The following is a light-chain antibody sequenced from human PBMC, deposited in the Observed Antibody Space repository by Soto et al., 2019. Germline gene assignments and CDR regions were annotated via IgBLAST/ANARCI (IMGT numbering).Light chain of an antibody. V-gene: IGLV2-23*01. J-gene: IGLJ3*02. CDR2: EGS. Sequence: QSALTQPASVSGSPGQSITISCTGTSSDVGSYNLVSWYQQHPGKAPKLMIYEGSKRPSGVSNCFSGSKSSNTASLTISGLQAEDEADYYCCSYAGSSTWVFGGGTKLTVL. CDR3: CSYAGSSTWV. CDR1: SSDVGSYNL.